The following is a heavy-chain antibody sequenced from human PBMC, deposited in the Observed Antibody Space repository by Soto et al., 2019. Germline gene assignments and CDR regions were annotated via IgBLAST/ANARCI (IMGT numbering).Heavy chain of an antibody. J-gene: IGHJ6*02. Sequence: QVQLVQSGAEVKKPGSSVKVSCKASGGTFSSYAISWVRQAPGQGLEWMGGIIPIFGTANYAQKFQGRVTITADESPSTAYMELSSRRAEDTAVYYWARGSKGPGGSYYGMDVWGQGTTVTVSS. D-gene: IGHD1-26*01. CDR1: GGTFSSYA. CDR3: ARGSKGPGGSYYGMDV. CDR2: IIPIFGTA. V-gene: IGHV1-69*12.